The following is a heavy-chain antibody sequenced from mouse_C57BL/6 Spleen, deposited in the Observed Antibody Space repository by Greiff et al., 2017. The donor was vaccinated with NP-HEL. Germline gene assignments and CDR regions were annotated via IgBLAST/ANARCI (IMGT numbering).Heavy chain of an antibody. Sequence: QVQLQQSGAELVRPGSSVKLSCKASGYTFTSYWMHWVKQRPIQGLEWIGNIDPSDSETHYNQKFKDKATLTVDKSSSTAYMQLSSLTSEDSAVYYCARSPPLITTVVAFDYWGQGTTLTVSS. V-gene: IGHV1-52*01. J-gene: IGHJ2*01. CDR1: GYTFTSYW. CDR2: IDPSDSET. CDR3: ARSPPLITTVVAFDY. D-gene: IGHD1-1*01.